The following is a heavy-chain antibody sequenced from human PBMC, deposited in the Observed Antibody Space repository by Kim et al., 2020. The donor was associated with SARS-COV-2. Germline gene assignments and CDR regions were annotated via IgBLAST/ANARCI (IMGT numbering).Heavy chain of an antibody. CDR1: GYTFTSYA. V-gene: IGHV1-3*01. D-gene: IGHD2-2*01. CDR3: AYCSSTSTMTGYLY. CDR2: INAGNGNT. Sequence: ASVKVSCKASGYTFTSYAMHWVRQAPGQRLEWMGWINAGNGNTKYSQKFQGRVTITRDTSASTAYMELSSLRSEDTAVYYCAYCSSTSTMTGYLYWGQGTLVTVSS. J-gene: IGHJ4*02.